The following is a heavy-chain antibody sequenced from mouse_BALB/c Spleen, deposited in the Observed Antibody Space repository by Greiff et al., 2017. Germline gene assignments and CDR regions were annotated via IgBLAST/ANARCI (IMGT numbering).Heavy chain of an antibody. CDR1: GFTFSSFG. CDR3: ARGNYVYWYFDV. CDR2: ISSGSSTI. V-gene: IGHV5-17*02. J-gene: IGHJ1*01. D-gene: IGHD2-1*01. Sequence: EVQLVESGGGLVQPGGSRKLSCAASGFTFSSFGMHWVRQDPEKGLEWVAYISSGSSTIYYADTVKGRFTISRDNPNNTLFLQMTSLRSEDTAMYYCARGNYVYWYFDVWGEGTTVTVSS.